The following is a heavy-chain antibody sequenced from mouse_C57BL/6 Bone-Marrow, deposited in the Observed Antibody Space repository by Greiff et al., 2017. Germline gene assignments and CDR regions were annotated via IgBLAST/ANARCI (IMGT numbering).Heavy chain of an antibody. V-gene: IGHV14-4*01. CDR2: IDPENGDT. CDR3: TTHKYGSNYPFAY. J-gene: IGHJ3*01. CDR1: GFNIKDDY. Sequence: EVQLQQSGAELVRPGASVKLSCTASGFNIKDDYMHWVKQRPEQGLEWIGWIDPENGDTEYASKFQGKATITADTSSNTAYLQLSSLTSEDTAVYYCTTHKYGSNYPFAYWGQGALVTVSA. D-gene: IGHD1-1*01.